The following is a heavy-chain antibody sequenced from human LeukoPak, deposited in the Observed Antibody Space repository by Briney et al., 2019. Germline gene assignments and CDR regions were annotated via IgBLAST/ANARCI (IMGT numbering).Heavy chain of an antibody. V-gene: IGHV3-23*01. D-gene: IGHD2-21*01. J-gene: IGHJ4*02. CDR3: AKGNPLFYFDY. CDR1: GFTFSSSA. CDR2: ISGSGGNT. Sequence: GGSLRLSCAASGFTFSSSAMRWVRQTPGNGLEWVSSISGSGGNTYYADSVKGRFTISRDNSKNTVYLQMNSLRAEDTAVYYCAKGNPLFYFDYWGQGTLVTVSS.